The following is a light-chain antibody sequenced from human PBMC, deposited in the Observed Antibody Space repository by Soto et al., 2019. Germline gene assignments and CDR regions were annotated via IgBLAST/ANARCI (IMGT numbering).Light chain of an antibody. CDR1: SGSIASNY. Sequence: FMLTQPHSVSESPGKTVTISCTRSSGSIASNYVQWYQQRPGSAPTTVIYENNQRPSGVPDRFSGSIDSSSNSASLTISGLQTEDEADYYCQSYDSSNPVVFGGGTKLTV. J-gene: IGLJ2*01. CDR3: QSYDSSNPVV. V-gene: IGLV6-57*04. CDR2: ENN.